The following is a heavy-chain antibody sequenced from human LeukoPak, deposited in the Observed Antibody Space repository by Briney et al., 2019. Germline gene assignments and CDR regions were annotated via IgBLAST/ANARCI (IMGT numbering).Heavy chain of an antibody. Sequence: PGGSLRLSCAASGFTFSSYWMHWVRQAPGKGPVWVSRINSDGSSTSYADSVKGRFTISRDNAKNTLYLQMNSLRAEDTAVYYCARGSDYGDYPDYWGQGTLVTVSS. CDR1: GFTFSSYW. CDR2: INSDGSST. D-gene: IGHD4-17*01. J-gene: IGHJ4*02. V-gene: IGHV3-74*01. CDR3: ARGSDYGDYPDY.